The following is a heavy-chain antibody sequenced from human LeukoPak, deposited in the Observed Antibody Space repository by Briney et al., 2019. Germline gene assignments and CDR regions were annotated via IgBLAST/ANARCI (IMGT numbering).Heavy chain of an antibody. CDR3: ARGDAQLHSSGYYYY. CDR1: GSSISGYY. J-gene: IGHJ4*02. V-gene: IGHV4-59*01. D-gene: IGHD3-22*01. Sequence: PSETLSLTCTVSGSSISGYYWTWIRQPPGKGLEWIGHVYNSGNVNCNPSLRSRVTISLDTPNDQFSLKLSSVTAADTAIYYCARGDAQLHSSGYYYYWGQGTLVTVSS. CDR2: VYNSGNV.